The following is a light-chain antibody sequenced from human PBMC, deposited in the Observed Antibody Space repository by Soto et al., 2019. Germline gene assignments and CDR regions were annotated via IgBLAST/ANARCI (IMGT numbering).Light chain of an antibody. J-gene: IGLJ1*01. Sequence: QSVLPQPPSASGTPVQRVTISCSGSSSNIGSNTVNWYQQLPGTAPKLLIYSNNQRPSGVPDRFSGSKSGTSASLAISGLQSEDEADYYCAAWDDSLKGYVFGTGTKVTVL. CDR1: SSNIGSNT. CDR2: SNN. V-gene: IGLV1-44*01. CDR3: AAWDDSLKGYV.